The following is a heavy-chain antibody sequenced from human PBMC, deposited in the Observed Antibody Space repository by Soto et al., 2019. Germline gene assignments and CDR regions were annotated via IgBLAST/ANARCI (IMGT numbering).Heavy chain of an antibody. CDR1: GFSLTTDRVG. D-gene: IGHD1-26*01. J-gene: IGHJ4*02. V-gene: IGHV2-5*02. Sequence: QITLKESGPTLVKPTQTLTLTCTFSGFSLTTDRVGVGWIRQPPGEALEWLAVIYWDDSKTYRPSLESRLTITKDTSKTQVALTMTNMASLDTASYYCAHAYGGRSLYWGQGTLVTASS. CDR3: AHAYGGRSLY. CDR2: IYWDDSK.